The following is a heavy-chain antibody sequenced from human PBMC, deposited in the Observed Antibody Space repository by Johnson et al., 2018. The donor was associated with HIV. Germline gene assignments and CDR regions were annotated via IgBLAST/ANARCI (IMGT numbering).Heavy chain of an antibody. Sequence: QVQLVESGGGVVQPGRSLRLSCAASGLTFSSYAMHWVRQAPGKGLEWVAVISYDGSKKYHADSVKGRFTISRDNSKNTLYLQMNSLRTEDTAVYYCARDSIPSPYDSSGYYDDAFDIWGQGTIVTVSS. CDR1: GLTFSSYA. CDR2: ISYDGSKK. D-gene: IGHD3-22*01. V-gene: IGHV3-30*04. CDR3: ARDSIPSPYDSSGYYDDAFDI. J-gene: IGHJ3*02.